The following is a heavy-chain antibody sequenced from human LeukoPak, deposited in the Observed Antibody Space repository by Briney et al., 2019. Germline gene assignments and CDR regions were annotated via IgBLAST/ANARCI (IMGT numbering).Heavy chain of an antibody. V-gene: IGHV4-4*07. CDR1: GGSISSYY. CDR3: ARGGPIVVVPAAYNWFDP. Sequence: PSETLSLTRTVSGGSISSYYWSWIRQPAGKGLEWIGRIYTSGSTNYNPSLKSRVTMSVDTYKNQFSLKLSSVTAADTAVYYCARGGPIVVVPAAYNWFDPWGQGTLVTVSS. D-gene: IGHD2-2*01. J-gene: IGHJ5*02. CDR2: IYTSGST.